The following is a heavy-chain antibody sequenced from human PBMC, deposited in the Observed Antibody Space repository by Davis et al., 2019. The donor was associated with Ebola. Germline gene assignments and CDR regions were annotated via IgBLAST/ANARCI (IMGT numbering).Heavy chain of an antibody. CDR1: GGTFSSYA. Sequence: SVKVSCKASGGTFSSYAISWVRQAPGQGLEWMGGIIPIFGTANYAQKFQGRVTITADESTSTAYMELSSLRSEDTAVYYCARGTYDFWSGYQTYYYYMDVWGKGTTVTVSS. CDR3: ARGTYDFWSGYQTYYYYMDV. CDR2: IIPIFGTA. V-gene: IGHV1-69*13. J-gene: IGHJ6*03. D-gene: IGHD3-3*01.